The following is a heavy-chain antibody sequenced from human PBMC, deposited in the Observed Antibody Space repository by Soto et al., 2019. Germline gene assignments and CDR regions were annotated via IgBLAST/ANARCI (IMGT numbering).Heavy chain of an antibody. V-gene: IGHV1-69*01. CDR3: ARDHCTNGVCYSDY. CDR2: IIPIFGTA. J-gene: IGHJ4*02. D-gene: IGHD2-8*01. Sequence: QVQLVQSGAEVKKPGSSVKVSCKASGGTFSSYAISWVRQAPGQGLEWMGGIIPIFGTANYAQKFQGRVTITADETMSKAYMELSSMRSEDTAVYYCARDHCTNGVCYSDYWGQGTLVTVSS. CDR1: GGTFSSYA.